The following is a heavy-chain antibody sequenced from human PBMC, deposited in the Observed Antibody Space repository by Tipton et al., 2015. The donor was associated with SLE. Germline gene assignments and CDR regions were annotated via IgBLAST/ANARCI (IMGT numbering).Heavy chain of an antibody. CDR1: GVSISTYY. CDR3: ARERYCSGASCYAPDY. D-gene: IGHD2-2*01. Sequence: TLSLTCSVSGVSISTYYWSWIRQPPGKGLEWIGYIFYSGSTNYNPSLKSRVTISVDTSKNQFSLKLKSVTAADSAVYYCARERYCSGASCYAPDYWGQGTLVTVSS. J-gene: IGHJ4*02. CDR2: IFYSGST. V-gene: IGHV4-59*01.